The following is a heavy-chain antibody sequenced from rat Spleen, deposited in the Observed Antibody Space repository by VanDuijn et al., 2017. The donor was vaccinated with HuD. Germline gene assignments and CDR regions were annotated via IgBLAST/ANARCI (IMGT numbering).Heavy chain of an antibody. Sequence: QVQLKESGPGLVQPSQTLSLTCTVSGFSLTSNSVSWVRQPPGKGLEWMGAIWSGGSTDYNSALKSRLSITRDISKSQVFLKMNSLQTEDTAMYFCARSAKYYYDGSYYYEYFDYWGQGVMVTVSS. CDR1: GFSLTSNS. CDR3: ARSAKYYYDGSYYYEYFDY. CDR2: IWSGGST. V-gene: IGHV2-1*01. D-gene: IGHD1-12*02. J-gene: IGHJ2*01.